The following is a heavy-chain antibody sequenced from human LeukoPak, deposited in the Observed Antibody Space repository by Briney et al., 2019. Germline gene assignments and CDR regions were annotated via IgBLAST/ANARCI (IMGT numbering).Heavy chain of an antibody. CDR3: ARKGRIYGDYDY. V-gene: IGHV1-2*02. D-gene: IGHD4-17*01. J-gene: IGHJ4*02. CDR2: ISPNSGDT. Sequence: GASVKVSCKPSGYTFPDYYIRWVRQAPGPGLEWISFISPNSGDTHYAQKFQGRVTVTRDTSVSTVYMEMIRLRSDDTAVYYCARKGRIYGDYDYWGRGTLVTVSS. CDR1: GYTFPDYY.